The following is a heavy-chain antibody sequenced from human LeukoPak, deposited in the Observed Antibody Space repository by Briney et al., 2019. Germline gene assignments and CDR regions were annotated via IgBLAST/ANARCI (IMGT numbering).Heavy chain of an antibody. Sequence: GGSLRLSCAASGFTFSSYAMHWVRQAPGKGLEWVAVISYDGSNKYYADSVKGRFTISRDNSKNTLYLQMNSLRAEDTAVYYCARVVTMIVPAALDYWGQGTLVTVSS. V-gene: IGHV3-30-3*01. J-gene: IGHJ4*02. CDR3: ARVVTMIVPAALDY. D-gene: IGHD3-22*01. CDR1: GFTFSSYA. CDR2: ISYDGSNK.